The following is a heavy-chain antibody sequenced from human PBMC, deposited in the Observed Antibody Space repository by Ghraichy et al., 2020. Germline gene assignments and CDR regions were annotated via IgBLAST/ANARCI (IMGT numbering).Heavy chain of an antibody. D-gene: IGHD3-10*01. Sequence: GGSLRLSCAASGFTLSTYWMHWVRQAPGTGLVWVSHINSDGRTTSYADSVKGRFTISRDSIKNTLYLQMNSLRAEDTAMYYCARDEESYGSAFAMWGQGTMVTVS. V-gene: IGHV3-74*01. CDR1: GFTLSTYW. CDR3: ARDEESYGSAFAM. CDR2: INSDGRTT. J-gene: IGHJ3*02.